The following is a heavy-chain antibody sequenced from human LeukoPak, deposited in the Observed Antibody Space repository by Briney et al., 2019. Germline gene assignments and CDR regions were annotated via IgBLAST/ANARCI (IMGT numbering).Heavy chain of an antibody. CDR2: INHSGST. CDR3: ARGHTVTAYYYYGMDV. CDR1: GGSFSGYY. J-gene: IGHJ6*04. D-gene: IGHD4-11*01. V-gene: IGHV4-34*01. Sequence: SETLSLTCAVYGGSFSGYYWSWIRHPPGKGLEWIGEINHSGSTNYNPSLKSRVTISVDTSKNQFSLKLSSVAAADTAVYYCARGHTVTAYYYYGMDVWGKGTTVTVSS.